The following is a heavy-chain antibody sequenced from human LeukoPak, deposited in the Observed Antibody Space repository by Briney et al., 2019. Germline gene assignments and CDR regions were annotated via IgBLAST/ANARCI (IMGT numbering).Heavy chain of an antibody. J-gene: IGHJ4*02. CDR2: IKQDGSEK. CDR1: GFTFTRYW. Sequence: GGSLRLSCAASGFTFTRYWMSWVRQAPGKGPEWVANIKQDGSEKYYVDSVKGRFTISRDNAKNTLYLQMSSLRAEDTAVYYCARGTNYPGVYFDYWGQGSLVTVSS. V-gene: IGHV3-7*01. D-gene: IGHD1-7*01. CDR3: ARGTNYPGVYFDY.